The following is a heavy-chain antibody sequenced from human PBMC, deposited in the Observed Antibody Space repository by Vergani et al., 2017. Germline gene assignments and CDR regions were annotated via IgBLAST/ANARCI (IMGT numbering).Heavy chain of an antibody. CDR2: IYPGDSDT. Sequence: EVQLVQSGAEVKKPGESLKISCKGSGYSFTSYWIGWVRQMPGKGLEWMGIIYPGDSDTRYSPSFQGQVTISADKSISTAYLQWSSLKASDTAMYYCARSASTDYYDSSGYYHGSFDYWGQGTLVTVSS. V-gene: IGHV5-51*01. CDR1: GYSFTSYW. CDR3: ARSASTDYYDSSGYYHGSFDY. J-gene: IGHJ4*02. D-gene: IGHD3-22*01.